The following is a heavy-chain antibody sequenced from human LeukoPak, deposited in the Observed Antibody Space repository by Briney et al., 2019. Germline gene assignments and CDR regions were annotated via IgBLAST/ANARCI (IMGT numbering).Heavy chain of an antibody. J-gene: IGHJ6*03. CDR2: INPDSGGT. CDR1: GYTFTGYY. V-gene: IGHV1-2*02. D-gene: IGHD1-7*01. Sequence: ASVKVSCKASGYTFTGYYMHWVRQAPGQGLEWMGWINPDSGGTNYVQRFQGRVTMNRDTSISTAYMELSRLRSDDTAVYYCARDRSWNSRYYYYYMDVWGKGTTVTVSS. CDR3: ARDRSWNSRYYYYYMDV.